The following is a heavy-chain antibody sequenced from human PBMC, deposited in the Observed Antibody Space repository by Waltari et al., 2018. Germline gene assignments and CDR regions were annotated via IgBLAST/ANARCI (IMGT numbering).Heavy chain of an antibody. J-gene: IGHJ4*02. Sequence: EVLLVESGGGLVQPGGSLRLSCAASGFTFSSYEMNWVRQAPGKGLEWVSEISSSGSTIYYADAWNGRFTISRDNAKNSVYLQMNSLRAEDTAVYFCARDFARGVHSYFDYWGQGTLVTVSS. D-gene: IGHD3-10*01. V-gene: IGHV3-48*03. CDR3: ARDFARGVHSYFDY. CDR1: GFTFSSYE. CDR2: ISSSGSTI.